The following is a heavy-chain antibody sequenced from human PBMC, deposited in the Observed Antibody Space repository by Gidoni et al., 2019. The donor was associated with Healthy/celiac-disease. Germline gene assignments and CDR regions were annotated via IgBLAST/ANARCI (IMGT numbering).Heavy chain of an antibody. V-gene: IGHV3-23*01. CDR2: ISGSGGST. CDR3: AKVGGGGCSGGSCYSGEYFQH. CDR1: GFTFSSHA. Sequence: EVQLLESGGGLVQPGGSLRLSCAASGFTFSSHAMSWGRQAPGKGLGGVSAISGSGGSTYYADSVKGRFPISRDNSKNTLYLQMNSLRAEDTAVYYCAKVGGGGCSGGSCYSGEYFQHWGQGTLVTVSS. D-gene: IGHD2-15*01. J-gene: IGHJ1*01.